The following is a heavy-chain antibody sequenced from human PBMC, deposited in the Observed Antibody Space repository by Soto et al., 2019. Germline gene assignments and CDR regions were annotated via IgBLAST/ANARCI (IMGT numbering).Heavy chain of an antibody. D-gene: IGHD2-15*01. J-gene: IGHJ3*02. CDR1: GGSISSYY. V-gene: IGHV4-59*04. Sequence: SETLSLTRTVSGGSISSYYWSWIRQPPGKGLEWIGYIYYSGSTYYNPSLRSRVTISVDTSKNQFSLKLSSVTAADTAVYYCARRRWYDAFDIWGQGTMVTVSS. CDR2: IYYSGST. CDR3: ARRRWYDAFDI.